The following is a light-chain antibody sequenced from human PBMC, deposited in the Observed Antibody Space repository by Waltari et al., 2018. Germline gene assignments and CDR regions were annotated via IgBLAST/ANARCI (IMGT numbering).Light chain of an antibody. CDR3: CSYTSIGPVL. J-gene: IGLJ2*01. CDR1: SSDVGANNF. Sequence: QSALTQPASVSGSPGQSIALSCIGTSSDVGANNFLSWYQQHPGRAPKLMIHDVTKRPSGVSTRFSGSKSGNTASLTISGLQAEDEADYYCCSYTSIGPVLIGGGTKVTVL. CDR2: DVT. V-gene: IGLV2-23*02.